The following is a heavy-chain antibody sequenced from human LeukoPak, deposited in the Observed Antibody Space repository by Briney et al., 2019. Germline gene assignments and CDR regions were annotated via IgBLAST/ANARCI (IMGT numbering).Heavy chain of an antibody. CDR3: ARQGGSFAFDI. CDR2: IYYSGST. CDR1: GGSISSYY. Sequence: SETLSLTCTVSGGSISSYYWSWIRQPPGKGLEWIGNIYYSGSTNYNPSLKSRVTISVDASKNQFSLKLSSVSAADTAVYYCARQGGSFAFDIWGQGTMVTVSS. J-gene: IGHJ3*02. D-gene: IGHD1-26*01. V-gene: IGHV4-59*08.